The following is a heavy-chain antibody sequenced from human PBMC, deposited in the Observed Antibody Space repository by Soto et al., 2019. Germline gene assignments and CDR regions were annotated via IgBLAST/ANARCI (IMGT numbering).Heavy chain of an antibody. J-gene: IGHJ5*02. D-gene: IGHD2-2*01. V-gene: IGHV4-59*01. CDR3: ARDNEYQLPKLNWFDP. CDR1: GGSISSYY. Sequence: SETLSLTCTVSGGSISSYYWSWIRQPPGKGLEWIGYIYYSGSTNYNPSLKSRVTISVDTSKNQFSLKLSSVTAADTAVYYCARDNEYQLPKLNWFDPWGQGTLVTVSS. CDR2: IYYSGST.